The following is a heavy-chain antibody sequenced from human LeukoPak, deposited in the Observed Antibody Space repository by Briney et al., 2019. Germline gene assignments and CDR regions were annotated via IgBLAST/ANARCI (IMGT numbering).Heavy chain of an antibody. Sequence: PGGSLRLSCAASGFTFSSYGMHWVRQAPGKGLEWVAFIRYDGSNKYYADSVKGRFTISRDNSKNTLYLQMNSLRAEDTAVYYCARRDGFGEPFDYWGQGTLVTVSS. J-gene: IGHJ4*02. CDR3: ARRDGFGEPFDY. D-gene: IGHD3-10*01. CDR1: GFTFSSYG. CDR2: IRYDGSNK. V-gene: IGHV3-30*02.